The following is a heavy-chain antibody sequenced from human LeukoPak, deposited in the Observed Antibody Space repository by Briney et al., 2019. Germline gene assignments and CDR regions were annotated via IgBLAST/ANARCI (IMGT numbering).Heavy chain of an antibody. J-gene: IGHJ4*02. V-gene: IGHV1-2*02. D-gene: IGHD6-6*01. CDR1: GYTFTGYY. CDR2: INPNSGGT. Sequence: ASVTVSCKASGYTFTGYYMHWVRQAPGQGLEWMGWINPNSGGTNYAQKFQGRVTMTRDTSISTAYMDLSRLRSDDTAVYYCARERSSSVASLGFFDYWGQGTLVTVSS. CDR3: ARERSSSVASLGFFDY.